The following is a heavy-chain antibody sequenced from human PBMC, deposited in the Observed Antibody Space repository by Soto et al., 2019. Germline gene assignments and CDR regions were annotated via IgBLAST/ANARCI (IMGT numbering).Heavy chain of an antibody. V-gene: IGHV1-2*02. CDR3: GGGRSGQSDLIY. CDR2: IGPESGAT. Sequence: ASVKVSCKTSGYTLTGHYIHWVRQAPQQGPEWMGEIGPESGATRYAQKFRGRVTMTMDTSMPTIYMELKSMKPNDTAVYYCGGGRSGQSDLIYWGKRNPVTVSS. CDR1: GYTLTGHY. D-gene: IGHD1-26*01. J-gene: IGHJ4*02.